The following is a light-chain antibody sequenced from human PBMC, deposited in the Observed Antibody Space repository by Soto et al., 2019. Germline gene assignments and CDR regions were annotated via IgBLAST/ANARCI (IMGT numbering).Light chain of an antibody. Sequence: DIQMTQSPSTLSASVGDRVTITCRASQSISSWLAWYQQKPGKAPKLLIYKASSLESGVPSRFSGSGSGTEFPLTISSLQPDAFATSYCQQYNSYWTFGQGTKVYIK. CDR3: QQYNSYWT. J-gene: IGKJ1*01. V-gene: IGKV1-5*03. CDR2: KAS. CDR1: QSISSW.